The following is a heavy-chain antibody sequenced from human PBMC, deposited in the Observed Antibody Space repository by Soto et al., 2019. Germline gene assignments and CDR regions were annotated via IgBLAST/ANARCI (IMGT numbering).Heavy chain of an antibody. V-gene: IGHV3-30-3*01. CDR3: ARAAIMITFGGVIPLPDY. CDR1: GFTFSSYA. D-gene: IGHD3-16*02. J-gene: IGHJ4*02. Sequence: QVQLVESGGGVVQPGRSLRLSCAASGFTFSSYAMHWVRQAPGKGLEWVAVISYDGSNKYYADSVKGRFTISRDNFKXTXSLQMNSLRAEDTAVYYCARAAIMITFGGVIPLPDYWGQGTLVTVSS. CDR2: ISYDGSNK.